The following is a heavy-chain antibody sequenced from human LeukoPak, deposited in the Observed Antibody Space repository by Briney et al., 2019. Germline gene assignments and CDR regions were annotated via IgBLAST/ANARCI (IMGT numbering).Heavy chain of an antibody. CDR1: GYSFTSYW. D-gene: IGHD5-24*01. V-gene: IGHV5-51*01. CDR3: ARERVGRDGYRHFDY. CDR2: IYPGDSDT. J-gene: IGHJ4*02. Sequence: GESLKISCKGSGYSFTSYWIGWVRQMPGKGPEWMGIIYPGDSDTRYSPSFQGQVTMSADKSISIAYLQWNSLKASDTAMYYCARERVGRDGYRHFDYWGQGTLVTVSS.